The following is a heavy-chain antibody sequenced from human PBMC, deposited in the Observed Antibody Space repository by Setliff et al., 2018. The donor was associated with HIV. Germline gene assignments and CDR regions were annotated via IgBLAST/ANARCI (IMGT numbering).Heavy chain of an antibody. CDR2: IYHSGST. J-gene: IGHJ4*02. V-gene: IGHV4-38-2*02. D-gene: IGHD2-2*01. Sequence: PSETLSLTCAVSGYSISSGYYWGWIRQPPGKGLEWIGSIYHSGSTHYNPSLKSRVTISVDTSKNQFSLKLSSVTAADTAVYYCAGEYCSSTSCYPYDYWGQGTLVTVSS. CDR3: AGEYCSSTSCYPYDY. CDR1: GYSISSGYY.